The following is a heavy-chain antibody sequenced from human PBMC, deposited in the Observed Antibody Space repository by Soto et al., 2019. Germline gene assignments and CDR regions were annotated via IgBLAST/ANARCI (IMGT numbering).Heavy chain of an antibody. D-gene: IGHD1-1*01. CDR1: CGSIGSSRYY. J-gene: IGHJ4*02. Sequence: XETLSLTWTVACGSIGSSRYYWGWVRQPPGKGLEWIVASSYGGSTYHNPSLRSRVTISVDTSKSQFSLDLTSVTAADTAVYYCARHRRETGTYAQPLDDWGQGTLVTVSS. CDR3: ARHRRETGTYAQPLDD. V-gene: IGHV4-39*01. CDR2: SSYGGST.